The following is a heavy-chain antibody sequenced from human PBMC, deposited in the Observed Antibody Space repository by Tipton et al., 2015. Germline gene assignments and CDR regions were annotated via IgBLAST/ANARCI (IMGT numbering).Heavy chain of an antibody. V-gene: IGHV4-39*07. CDR1: GDSISSGSYY. CDR2: IYYSGST. D-gene: IGHD2-21*01. J-gene: IGHJ6*02. Sequence: TLSLTCTISGDSISSGSYYWGWIRQPPGKGLEWIATIYYSGSTYYNPSLKSRVTISIDTSKNHFSLKLTSVTAADTAVYYCARTYAVIWDSYGMDVWGQGTTVTVSS. CDR3: ARTYAVIWDSYGMDV.